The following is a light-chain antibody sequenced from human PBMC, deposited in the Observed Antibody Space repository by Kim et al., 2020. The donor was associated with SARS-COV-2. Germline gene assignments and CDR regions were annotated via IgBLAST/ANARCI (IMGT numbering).Light chain of an antibody. V-gene: IGLV7-46*01. CDR3: LLSYTGARPYV. CDR1: SGAVASGHY. Sequence: GTVTLTCASNSGAVASGHYPYWFQQRPGQAPRTLIYDTNNKQSWTPARFSGSLLGDKAALTLSGAQPEDEADYYCLLSYTGARPYVFGSGTKSPS. J-gene: IGLJ1*01. CDR2: DTN.